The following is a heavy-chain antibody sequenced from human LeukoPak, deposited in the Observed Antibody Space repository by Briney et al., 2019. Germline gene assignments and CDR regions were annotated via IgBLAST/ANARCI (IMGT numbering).Heavy chain of an antibody. J-gene: IGHJ4*02. CDR2: IYYDGRN. V-gene: IGHV4-39*01. Sequence: SETLSLTCTVSGGSISSSSHYWDWIRQPPGKGLEWIGSIYYDGRNYYNPSLKNRVTISADTSKNQFSLKLSSVTAADTAVYYCARLSPIWWFYWGQGTLVTVSS. D-gene: IGHD2-21*01. CDR1: GGSISSSSHY. CDR3: ARLSPIWWFY.